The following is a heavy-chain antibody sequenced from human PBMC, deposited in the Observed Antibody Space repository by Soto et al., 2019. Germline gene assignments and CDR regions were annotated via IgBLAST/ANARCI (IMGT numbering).Heavy chain of an antibody. J-gene: IGHJ4*02. Sequence: ASVKVSWKASGGTFSSYAISWVRQAPGQGLEWMGGIIPIFGTANYAQKFQGRVTITADESTSTAYMELSSLRSEDTAVYYCARVDKQQLSSYFDYWGQGTLVTVSS. V-gene: IGHV1-69*13. CDR2: IIPIFGTA. CDR3: ARVDKQQLSSYFDY. CDR1: GGTFSSYA. D-gene: IGHD6-13*01.